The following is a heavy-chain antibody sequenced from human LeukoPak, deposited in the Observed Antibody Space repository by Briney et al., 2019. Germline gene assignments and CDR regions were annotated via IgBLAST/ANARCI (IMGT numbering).Heavy chain of an antibody. J-gene: IGHJ6*03. Sequence: GGSLRLSCAASGFTFSGYWMHWVRHAPGKGLVWVSRINSDGSSTSYADSVKGRFTISRDNSKNTLYLQMNSLRAEDTAVYYCASAGCSGGSCYSGGTPGYMDVWGKGTTVTVSS. D-gene: IGHD2-15*01. V-gene: IGHV3-74*01. CDR1: GFTFSGYW. CDR2: INSDGSST. CDR3: ASAGCSGGSCYSGGTPGYMDV.